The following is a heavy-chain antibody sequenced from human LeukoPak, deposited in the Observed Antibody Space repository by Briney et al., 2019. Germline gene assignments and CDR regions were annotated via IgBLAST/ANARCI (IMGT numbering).Heavy chain of an antibody. CDR2: ISSSSSSYI. CDR3: ARARSAQQLEDFDY. V-gene: IGHV3-21*01. D-gene: IGHD6-13*01. J-gene: IGHJ4*02. Sequence: GGSLRLSCAASGFTFSSYSMNWVRQAPGKGLEWVSSISSSSSSYIYYADSVKGRFTISRDNAKNSLYLQMNSLRAEDAAVYYCARARSAQQLEDFDYWGQGTLVTVSS. CDR1: GFTFSSYS.